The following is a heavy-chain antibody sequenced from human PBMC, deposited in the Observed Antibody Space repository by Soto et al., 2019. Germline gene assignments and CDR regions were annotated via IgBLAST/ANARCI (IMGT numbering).Heavy chain of an antibody. V-gene: IGHV1-18*01. D-gene: IGHD3-3*01. J-gene: IGHJ5*02. Sequence: QVQLVQSGAEVKKPGASVKVSCKASGYTFTSYGISWVRQAPGQGLEWMGWISAYNGNTNYAQKLQGRVTMTTDTSTSRAYMERRSLRSDDTAVYYCARGSARFLEWLFGDWFDPWGPGNPGHRLL. CDR3: ARGSARFLEWLFGDWFDP. CDR1: GYTFTSYG. CDR2: ISAYNGNT.